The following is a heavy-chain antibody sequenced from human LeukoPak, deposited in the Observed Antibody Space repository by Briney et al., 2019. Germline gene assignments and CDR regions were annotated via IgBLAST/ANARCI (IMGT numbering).Heavy chain of an antibody. CDR3: ARGSNWFDP. CDR1: GGSISSGSYF. J-gene: IGHJ5*02. V-gene: IGHV4-31*03. Sequence: PSKTLSLTCTVSGGSISSGSYFWSWIRQHPTKGLEWIGYIYNSGGTYYNPSLKSRVTISVDTSKNQFSLKLSAVTAADTAVYYCARGSNWFDPWGQGTLVTVSS. CDR2: IYNSGGT.